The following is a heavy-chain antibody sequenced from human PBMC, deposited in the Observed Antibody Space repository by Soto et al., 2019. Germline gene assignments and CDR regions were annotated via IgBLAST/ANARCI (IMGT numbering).Heavy chain of an antibody. CDR3: ARVNFPAASRPFDY. V-gene: IGHV4-39*02. Sequence: SETLSLTCTVSGGSINSSNYYWGWIRQPPGKGLEWIGSIFYSGSTYYNPSLKSRVTISVDTSKNHFSLQLSSATAADTAVYYCARVNFPAASRPFDYWGQGTLVTVS. CDR1: GGSINSSNYY. CDR2: IFYSGST. D-gene: IGHD2-2*01. J-gene: IGHJ4*02.